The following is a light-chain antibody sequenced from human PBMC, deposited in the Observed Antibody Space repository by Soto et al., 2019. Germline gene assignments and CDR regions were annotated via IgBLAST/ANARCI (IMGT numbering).Light chain of an antibody. Sequence: QSDLTQPASVSVAPGQSITISCAGTSPDIGTFNYVSWYQHHPGKAPKLLIYDVSDRPSGVSTRFSAAKSANTASLTISGLQAGDEGDYYCSSYSTTSALVFGGLTKRTVL. CDR1: SPDIGTFNY. CDR2: DVS. J-gene: IGLJ2*01. V-gene: IGLV2-14*03. CDR3: SSYSTTSALV.